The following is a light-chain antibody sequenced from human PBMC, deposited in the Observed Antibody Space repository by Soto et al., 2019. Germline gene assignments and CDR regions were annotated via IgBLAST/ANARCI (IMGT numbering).Light chain of an antibody. V-gene: IGKV3-20*01. CDR3: QQYGSSLPT. CDR1: QSVSSSY. J-gene: IGKJ1*01. Sequence: ESVLTQSPGTLSLSPGERATLSCRASQSVSSSYLAWYQQKPGQAPRLLIYGASSRATGIPDRFSGSGSGTDFTLTISRLEPEDFAVYYCQQYGSSLPTFGQGTKVDIK. CDR2: GAS.